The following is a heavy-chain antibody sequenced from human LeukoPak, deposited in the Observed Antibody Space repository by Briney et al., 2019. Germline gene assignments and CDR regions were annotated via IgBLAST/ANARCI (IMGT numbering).Heavy chain of an antibody. Sequence: GGSLRLSCAASGFTFSSYSMNWVRQAPGKGLEWVSYISSSSTIYYADSVKGRFTISRDNAKNSLYLQMNSLRAEDTAVYYCARELFGVVSTDAFDIWGQGTMVTVSS. CDR3: ARELFGVVSTDAFDI. J-gene: IGHJ3*02. V-gene: IGHV3-48*01. D-gene: IGHD3-3*01. CDR1: GFTFSSYS. CDR2: ISSSSTI.